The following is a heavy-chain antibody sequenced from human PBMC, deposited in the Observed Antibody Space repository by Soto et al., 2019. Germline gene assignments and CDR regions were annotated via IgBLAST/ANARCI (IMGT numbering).Heavy chain of an antibody. Sequence: QSQTLSLTCAISGDSVSSNSAAWNWIRQSPSRGLEWLGRTYYRSKWYNDYAVSVKSRITINPDTSKNQFSLQLNSVTPEDTAVYYCARVGPLDGSGPYYYGMDVWGQGTTVTVSS. J-gene: IGHJ6*02. V-gene: IGHV6-1*01. CDR1: GDSVSSNSAA. CDR2: TYYRSKWYN. CDR3: ARVGPLDGSGPYYYGMDV. D-gene: IGHD3-10*01.